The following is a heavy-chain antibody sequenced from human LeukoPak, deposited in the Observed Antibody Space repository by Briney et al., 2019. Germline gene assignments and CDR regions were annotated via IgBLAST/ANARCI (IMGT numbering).Heavy chain of an antibody. D-gene: IGHD3-10*01. CDR2: INAGNGNT. V-gene: IGHV1-3*01. CDR3: ATLNPTYVLLWFGELLEGGNAFDI. CDR1: GCTFTSYA. J-gene: IGHJ3*02. Sequence: ASVKVSCKASGCTFTSYAMHWVRQAPGQRLEWMGWINAGNGNTKYSQKFQGRVTITRDTSASTAYMELSSLRSEDTAVYYCATLNPTYVLLWFGELLEGGNAFDIWGQGTMVTVSS.